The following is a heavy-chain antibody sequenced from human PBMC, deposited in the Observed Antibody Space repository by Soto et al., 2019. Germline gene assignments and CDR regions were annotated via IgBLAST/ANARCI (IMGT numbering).Heavy chain of an antibody. CDR3: AREDIFTNWFDP. D-gene: IGHD2-15*01. CDR1: GGSISSYY. CDR2: IYYSGST. J-gene: IGHJ5*02. V-gene: IGHV4-59*01. Sequence: SETLSLICTVSGGSISSYYWSWIRQPPGKGLEWIGYIYYSGSTNYNPSLKSRVTISVDTSKNQFSLKLSSVTAADTAVYYCAREDIFTNWFDPWGQGTLVNVSP.